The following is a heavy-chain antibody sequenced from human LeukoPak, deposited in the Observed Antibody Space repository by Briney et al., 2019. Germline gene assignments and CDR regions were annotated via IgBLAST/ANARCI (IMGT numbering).Heavy chain of an antibody. J-gene: IGHJ6*04. Sequence: GGSLRLSCAASGFTFSSYAMHWVRQAPGKGLEWVAVISYDGSNKYYADSVKGRFTISRDNSKNTLYLQMNRLRAEDTAVYYCARDRGISSSGSMDVWGKGTTVTVSS. D-gene: IGHD6-25*01. CDR1: GFTFSSYA. V-gene: IGHV3-30*04. CDR3: ARDRGISSSGSMDV. CDR2: ISYDGSNK.